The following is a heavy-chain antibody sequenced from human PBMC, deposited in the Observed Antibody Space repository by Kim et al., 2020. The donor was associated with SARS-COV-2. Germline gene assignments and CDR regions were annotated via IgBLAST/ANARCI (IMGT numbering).Heavy chain of an antibody. Sequence: SESLSLTCTVSGGSISSGGSYWSWNRHHPGKGLEWIGYIYYSGNTYYNTSRKCRGTISVDTSKNQFSLKLSSVTAADTAVYYCARGQGLITMIVVVAGAFDYWGQGTLVTVSS. J-gene: IGHJ4*02. D-gene: IGHD3-22*01. CDR3: ARGQGLITMIVVVAGAFDY. CDR1: GGSISSGGSY. V-gene: IGHV4-31*03. CDR2: IYYSGNT.